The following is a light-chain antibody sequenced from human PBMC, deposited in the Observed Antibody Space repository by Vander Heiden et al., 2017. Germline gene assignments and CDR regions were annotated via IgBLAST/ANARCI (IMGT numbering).Light chain of an antibody. CDR2: DAS. Sequence: EIVLTQSPVTMSLSPGERATLSCRASQSVNKYLVWYQQKPGQAPRLLIYDASNSATGIPARFSGGGSGTDFTLTISSLEPEDFAVYYCQQRSNWPLTFGGGTKVEIK. CDR3: QQRSNWPLT. V-gene: IGKV3-11*01. CDR1: QSVNKY. J-gene: IGKJ4*01.